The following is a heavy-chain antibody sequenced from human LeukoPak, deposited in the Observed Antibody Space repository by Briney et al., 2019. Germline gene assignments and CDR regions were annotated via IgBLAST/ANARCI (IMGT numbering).Heavy chain of an antibody. CDR2: ISFDGRNK. J-gene: IGHJ4*02. Sequence: PGGSLRLSCAASGFTFNTYAMHWVRQAPGKGLEWVAVISFDGRNKYYTDSVEGRFTISRDNSKNTLYLKMNSLREDNTAMYYCARRPLPSTLATVQLDYWGQGTLVTVSP. D-gene: IGHD5-12*01. CDR3: ARRPLPSTLATVQLDY. CDR1: GFTFNTYA. V-gene: IGHV3-30*04.